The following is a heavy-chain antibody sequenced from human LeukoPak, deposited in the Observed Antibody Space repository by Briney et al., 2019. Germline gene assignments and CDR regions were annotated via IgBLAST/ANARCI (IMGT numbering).Heavy chain of an antibody. CDR2: INPNNGGT. J-gene: IGHJ1*01. CDR3: ARGYPLSTTAAGTYFQH. CDR1: GYTFTGYF. Sequence: ASVTVSCKASGYTFTGYFMHWVRQAPGQGLEWMGWINPNNGGTNYAQKFQGRVTMTRDTSISTAYMELSRLRSDDTAVYYCARGYPLSTTAAGTYFQHWGQGTLVTVSS. V-gene: IGHV1-2*02. D-gene: IGHD6-13*01.